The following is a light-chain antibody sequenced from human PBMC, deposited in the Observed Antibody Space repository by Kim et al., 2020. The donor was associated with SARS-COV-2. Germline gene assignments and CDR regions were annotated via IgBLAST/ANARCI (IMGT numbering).Light chain of an antibody. CDR2: MAS. CDR3: QQYNSFWN. Sequence: SASVGDRVTITCRASQSISYSLAWYQQKPGEAPTLLIYMASTLEGGVPSRFSGSGSGTEFALTISSLQPDDFATYYCQQYNSFWNFGQGTKVDIK. CDR1: QSISYS. J-gene: IGKJ1*01. V-gene: IGKV1-5*03.